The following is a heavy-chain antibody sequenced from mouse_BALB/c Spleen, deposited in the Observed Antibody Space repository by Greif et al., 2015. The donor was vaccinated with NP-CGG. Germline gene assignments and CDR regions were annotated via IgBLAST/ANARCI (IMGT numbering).Heavy chain of an antibody. D-gene: IGHD2-13*01. Sequence: EVQGVESGGGLVKPGGSLKLSCAASGFTFSSYAMSWVRQSPEKRLEWVAEISSGGSYTYYPDTVTGRFTISRDNAKNTLYLEMSSLRSEDTAMYYCARDSDDYAMDYWGQGTSVTVSS. CDR3: ARDSDDYAMDY. V-gene: IGHV5-9-4*01. CDR2: ISSGGSYT. J-gene: IGHJ4*01. CDR1: GFTFSSYA.